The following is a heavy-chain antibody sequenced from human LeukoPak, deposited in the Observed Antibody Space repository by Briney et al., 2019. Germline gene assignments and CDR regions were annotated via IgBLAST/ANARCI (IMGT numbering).Heavy chain of an antibody. CDR2: VSYDGSDK. CDR3: AKDRTHCSGGSCFDLDQ. D-gene: IGHD2-15*01. V-gene: IGHV3-30*18. Sequence: GGSLRLSCAASGFTFSSYGIHWVRQAPGKGLEWVAVVSYDGSDKYYVDSVKGRFSISRDNSKNTLYLQMNSLRAEDAAMYYCAKDRTHCSGGSCFDLDQWGQGTLVTVSS. CDR1: GFTFSSYG. J-gene: IGHJ4*02.